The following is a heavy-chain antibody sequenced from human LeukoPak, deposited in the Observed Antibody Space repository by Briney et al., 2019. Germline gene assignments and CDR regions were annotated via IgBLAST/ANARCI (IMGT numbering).Heavy chain of an antibody. CDR2: IYYSGST. CDR1: GGSISSYY. CDR3: ARDPSDGDYVEDNWTPRGLGY. Sequence: PSETLSLTCTVSGGSISSYYWSWIRQPPGKGLEWIGYIYYSGSTNYNPSLKSRVTISVDTSKNQFSLKLSSVTAADTAVYYCARDPSDGDYVEDNWTPRGLGYWGQGTLVTVSS. J-gene: IGHJ4*02. V-gene: IGHV4-59*12. D-gene: IGHD4-17*01.